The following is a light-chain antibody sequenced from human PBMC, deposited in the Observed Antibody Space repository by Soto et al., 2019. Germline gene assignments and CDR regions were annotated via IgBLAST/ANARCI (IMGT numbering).Light chain of an antibody. CDR2: AAS. CDR1: QSVSSNY. Sequence: EIVLTQSPGTLSLSPGERATLSCRASQSVSSNYLAWYQHKPGQAPRLLIYAASTRATGIPDRFSGSGSGTDFTLTISRLEPEDFAVYSCQQYGRSPPLIFGGGTKVEIK. CDR3: QQYGRSPPLI. V-gene: IGKV3-20*01. J-gene: IGKJ4*01.